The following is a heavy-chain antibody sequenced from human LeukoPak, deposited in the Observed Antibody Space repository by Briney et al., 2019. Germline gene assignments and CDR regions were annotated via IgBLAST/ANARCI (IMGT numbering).Heavy chain of an antibody. J-gene: IGHJ2*01. Sequence: GGSLRLSCVVSGVTVSSDYMSWVRQAPGKGLEWVSVIYSGGSTYYADSVKGRFTISRDNSKNTLYLQMNSLRAEDTAVYYCARDFRERYFDLWGRGTLVTVSS. D-gene: IGHD3-10*01. CDR2: IYSGGST. CDR3: ARDFRERYFDL. CDR1: GVTVSSDY. V-gene: IGHV3-53*01.